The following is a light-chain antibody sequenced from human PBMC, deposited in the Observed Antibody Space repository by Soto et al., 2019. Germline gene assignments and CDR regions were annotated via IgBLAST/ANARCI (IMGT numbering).Light chain of an antibody. CDR2: GAS. V-gene: IGKV3-15*01. CDR3: QQYNNWPFT. CDR1: QSVSSN. J-gene: IGKJ4*01. Sequence: EIVMTQSPATLSVSPGERATLSCRASQSVSSNLAWYQQKPGQAPRLLIYGASTRATGIPARFSGSGSGTEFTLTISSLQSEDFAVYYCQQYNNWPFTFGGGTKVESK.